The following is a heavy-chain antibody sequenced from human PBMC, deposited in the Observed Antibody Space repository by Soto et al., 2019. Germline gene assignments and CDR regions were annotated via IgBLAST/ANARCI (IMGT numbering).Heavy chain of an antibody. CDR2: INHSGST. D-gene: IGHD1-1*01. V-gene: IGHV4-30-4*01. CDR3: ARGRIDWNVLIPVYYYGMDV. J-gene: IGHJ6*02. CDR1: GGSISSGDYY. Sequence: PSETLSLTCTVSGGSISSGDYYWSWIRQPPGKGLEWIGEINHSGSTNYNPSLKSRVTISVDTSKNQFSLKLSSVTAADTAVYYCARGRIDWNVLIPVYYYGMDVWGQGTTVTVSS.